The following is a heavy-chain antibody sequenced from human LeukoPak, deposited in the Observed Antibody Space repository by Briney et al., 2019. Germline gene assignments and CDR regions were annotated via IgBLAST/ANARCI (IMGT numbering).Heavy chain of an antibody. CDR1: GGSFSGYY. V-gene: IGHV4-34*01. Sequence: KTSETLSLTCAVYGGSFSGYYWSWIRQPPGKGLEWIGEINHSGSTNYNPSLKSRVTISVDTSKNQFSLKLSSVTAADTAVYYCARGAPKIRFSRFDPWGQGTLVTVSS. J-gene: IGHJ5*02. CDR2: INHSGST. CDR3: ARGAPKIRFSRFDP. D-gene: IGHD3-3*01.